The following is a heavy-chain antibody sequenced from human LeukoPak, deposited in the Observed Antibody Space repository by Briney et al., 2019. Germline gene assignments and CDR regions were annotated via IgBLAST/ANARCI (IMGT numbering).Heavy chain of an antibody. D-gene: IGHD6-13*01. J-gene: IGHJ4*02. Sequence: SETLSLTCAVYGGSFSGYYWSWIRQPPGEGLEWIGEINHSGSTNYNPSLKSRVTISVDTSKNQFSLKLSSVTAADTAVYYCATLAAAGIRYYFDYWGQGTLVTVSS. CDR1: GGSFSGYY. CDR3: ATLAAAGIRYYFDY. V-gene: IGHV4-34*01. CDR2: INHSGST.